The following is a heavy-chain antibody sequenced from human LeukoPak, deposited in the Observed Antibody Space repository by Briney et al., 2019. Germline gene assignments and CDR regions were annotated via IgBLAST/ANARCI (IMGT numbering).Heavy chain of an antibody. CDR1: GFTFDDYG. CDR3: ARDQVEADSSGWNDYYYYMDV. CDR2: INWNGGST. J-gene: IGHJ6*03. V-gene: IGHV3-20*04. Sequence: GGSLRLSCAASGFTFDDYGMSWVRQAPGKGLEWVSGINWNGGSTGYADSVKGRFTISRDNAKNSLYLQMNSLRAEDTALYYCARDQVEADSSGWNDYYYYMDVWGKGTTVTVSS. D-gene: IGHD6-19*01.